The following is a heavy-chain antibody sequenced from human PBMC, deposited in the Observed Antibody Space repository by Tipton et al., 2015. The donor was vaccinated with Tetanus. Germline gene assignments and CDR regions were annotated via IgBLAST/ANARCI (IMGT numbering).Heavy chain of an antibody. D-gene: IGHD5-12*01. J-gene: IGHJ6*03. CDR2: LYFSGNT. CDR1: GASISTYS. CDR3: ARAGEGGYDATMGFYYYYMDV. Sequence: LRLSCTVSGASISTYSWTWIRQSPGKGLGWIAYLYFSGNTNYNPSLKTRVTMSPDTSKNQVSLRLNSVTAADTAVYYCARAGEGGYDATMGFYYYYMDVWGKGTTVTVSS. V-gene: IGHV4-59*01.